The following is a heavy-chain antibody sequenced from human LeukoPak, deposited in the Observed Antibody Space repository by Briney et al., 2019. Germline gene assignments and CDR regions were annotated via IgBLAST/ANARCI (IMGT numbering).Heavy chain of an antibody. CDR1: GFTFSTYA. CDR2: ISDSGGGT. Sequence: GGSLRLSCAASGFTFSTYAMTWVRQAPGKGLEWVSGISDSGGGTYYADSVKGRFTISRDNSKNTLYLQMNSLRAEDTAVYYCAKLPGRAADYWGQGTLVTVSS. CDR3: AKLPGRAADY. J-gene: IGHJ4*02. V-gene: IGHV3-23*01.